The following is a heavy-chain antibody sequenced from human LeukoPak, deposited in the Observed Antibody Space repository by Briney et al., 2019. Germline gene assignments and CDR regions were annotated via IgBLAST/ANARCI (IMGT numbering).Heavy chain of an antibody. Sequence: PSETLSLTCTVSGGSISSSSYYWGWIRQPPGKGLEWIGSIYYSGSTYYNPSLKSRVTISVDTSKNQFSLKLSSVTAADTAVYYPATATSPGYFDLWGRGTLVTVSS. CDR3: ATATSPGYFDL. CDR2: IYYSGST. D-gene: IGHD4-11*01. CDR1: GGSISSSSYY. J-gene: IGHJ2*01. V-gene: IGHV4-39*01.